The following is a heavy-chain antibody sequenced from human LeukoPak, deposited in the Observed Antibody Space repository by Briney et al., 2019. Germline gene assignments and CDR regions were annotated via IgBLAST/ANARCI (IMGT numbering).Heavy chain of an antibody. J-gene: IGHJ4*02. V-gene: IGHV3-53*01. CDR2: IYSGGST. Sequence: QSGGSLRLSCAASGFTFTSHTMNWVRQAPGKGLEWVSVIYSGGSTYYADSVKGRFTISRDNSKNTLYLQMNSLRAEDTAVYYCARDSQERDYFDYWGQGTLVTVSS. CDR3: ARDSQERDYFDY. CDR1: GFTFTSHT.